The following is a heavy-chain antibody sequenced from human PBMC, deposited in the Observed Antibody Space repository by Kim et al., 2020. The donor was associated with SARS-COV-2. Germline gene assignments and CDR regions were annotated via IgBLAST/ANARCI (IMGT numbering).Heavy chain of an antibody. CDR1: GGTFSSYA. D-gene: IGHD3-10*01. CDR2: IIPILGIA. V-gene: IGHV1-69*04. J-gene: IGHJ4*02. CDR3: ARDRGYGEKMRGSGTDY. Sequence: SVKVSCKASGGTFSSYAISWVRQAPGQGLEWMGRIIPILGIANYAQKFQGRVTITADKSTSTAYMELSSLRSEDTAVYYCARDRGYGEKMRGSGTDYWGQGTLVTVSS.